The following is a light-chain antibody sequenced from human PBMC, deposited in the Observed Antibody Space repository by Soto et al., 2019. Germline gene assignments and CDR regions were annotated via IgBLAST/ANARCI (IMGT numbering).Light chain of an antibody. V-gene: IGLV2-8*01. CDR3: LSYTRSTIYV. Sequence: QSALTQPPSASGSPGQSVTISCTGTSSDVGAYIYVSWYQHHPGKAPKLVIYDVSKRPSGVPDRFSGSKSGNTASLTVSGLQAEDEADYFCLSYTRSTIYVLGTGTKLTVL. J-gene: IGLJ1*01. CDR1: SSDVGAYIY. CDR2: DVS.